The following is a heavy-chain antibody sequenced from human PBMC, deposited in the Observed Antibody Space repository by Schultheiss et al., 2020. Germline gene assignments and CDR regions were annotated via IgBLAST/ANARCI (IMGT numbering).Heavy chain of an antibody. Sequence: GGSLRLSCAASGFTFSSYGMHWVRQAPGKGLEWVAVIWYDGSNKYYADSVKGRFTISRDNSKNTLYLQMNSLRAEDTAVYYCARDSRDGSHTTRGMDVWGKGTTVTVSS. V-gene: IGHV3-33*01. CDR2: IWYDGSNK. CDR3: ARDSRDGSHTTRGMDV. D-gene: IGHD5-24*01. J-gene: IGHJ6*04. CDR1: GFTFSSYG.